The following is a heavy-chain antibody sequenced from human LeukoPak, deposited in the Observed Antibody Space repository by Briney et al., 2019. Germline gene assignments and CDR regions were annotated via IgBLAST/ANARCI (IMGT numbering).Heavy chain of an antibody. D-gene: IGHD3-22*01. J-gene: IGHJ4*02. Sequence: TGGSLRLSCAASGFTVSSNYMSWVRQAPGKGLEWVSVIYSGGSTYYADSVKGRFTISRDNSKNTLYLQMNSLRAEDTAVYYCAKGEYYYDSSGPYWGQGTLVTVSS. V-gene: IGHV3-66*01. CDR1: GFTVSSNY. CDR3: AKGEYYYDSSGPY. CDR2: IYSGGST.